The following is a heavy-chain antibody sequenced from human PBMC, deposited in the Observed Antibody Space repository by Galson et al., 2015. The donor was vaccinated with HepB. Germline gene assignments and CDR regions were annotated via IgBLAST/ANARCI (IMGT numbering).Heavy chain of an antibody. CDR2: ISSSGSAI. CDR3: ARDRRNIDYGDNGIDY. CDR1: GFTFSDYY. D-gene: IGHD4-17*01. V-gene: IGHV3-11*01. Sequence: SLRLSCEASGFTFSDYYMTWIRQAQGKGLEWVSYISSSGSAIYYADSVKGRFTISRDNARNSLNLQMNSLRAEDTAVYYCARDRRNIDYGDNGIDYWGQGTQVTVSS. J-gene: IGHJ4*02.